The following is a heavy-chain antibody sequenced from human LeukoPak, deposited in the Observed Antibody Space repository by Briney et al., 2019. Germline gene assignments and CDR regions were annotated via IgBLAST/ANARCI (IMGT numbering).Heavy chain of an antibody. CDR2: IDPDGIST. CDR3: AKDGDDIVVAVAATHYYYMDV. Sequence: PGGSLRLSCAASGFTFSTYWMHWVRQAPGKGLVWVSRIDPDGISTSYADSVKGRFTISRDNSKNTLYLQMNSLRVEDTAVYYCAKDGDDIVVAVAATHYYYMDVWGKGTTVTVSS. V-gene: IGHV3-74*01. CDR1: GFTFSTYW. J-gene: IGHJ6*03. D-gene: IGHD2-15*01.